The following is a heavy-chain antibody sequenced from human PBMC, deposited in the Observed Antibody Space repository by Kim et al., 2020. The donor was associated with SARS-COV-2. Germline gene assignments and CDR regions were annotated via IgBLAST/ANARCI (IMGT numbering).Heavy chain of an antibody. CDR1: GGSISSYY. CDR3: ARDVGSSGGYYDYYYYGLDV. V-gene: IGHV4-59*12. D-gene: IGHD6-19*01. J-gene: IGHJ6*02. Sequence: SETLSLTCTVSGGSISSYYWSWIRQPPGKGLEWIGYIYYSGSTNYNPSLKSRVTISVDTSKNQFSLKLSSVTAADTAVYYCARDVGSSGGYYDYYYYGLDVWGQGTPVTVSS. CDR2: IYYSGST.